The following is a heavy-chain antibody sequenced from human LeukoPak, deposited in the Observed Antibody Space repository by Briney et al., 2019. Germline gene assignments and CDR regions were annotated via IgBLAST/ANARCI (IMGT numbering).Heavy chain of an antibody. J-gene: IGHJ4*02. V-gene: IGHV1-8*01. Sequence: ASVRVSCKASGYTFTSYDMNWVRQAPGQGLEWMGWMNPNSGNTAYAQTFQGRVTMTRNTSISTAYMELSSLRSEDTAVYYCARGLRHPVIVLMVYAIRAQYYFDYWGQGTLVTVSS. CDR2: MNPNSGNT. CDR1: GYTFTSYD. D-gene: IGHD2-8*01. CDR3: ARGLRHPVIVLMVYAIRAQYYFDY.